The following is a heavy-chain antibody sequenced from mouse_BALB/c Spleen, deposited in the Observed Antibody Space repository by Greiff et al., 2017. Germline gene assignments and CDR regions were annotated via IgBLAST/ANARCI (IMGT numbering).Heavy chain of an antibody. CDR1: GYSITSDYA. D-gene: IGHD2-12*01. V-gene: IGHV3-2*02. CDR3: ARSGYREGYAMDD. J-gene: IGHJ4*01. Sequence: EVKLVESGPGLVKPSQSLSLTCTVTGYSITSDYAWYWIRQFPGNKLEWMGYISYSGSTSYNPSLKSRISITRDTSKNQFFLQLNSVTTEDTATYYCARSGYREGYAMDDWGEGTSVTVSS. CDR2: ISYSGST.